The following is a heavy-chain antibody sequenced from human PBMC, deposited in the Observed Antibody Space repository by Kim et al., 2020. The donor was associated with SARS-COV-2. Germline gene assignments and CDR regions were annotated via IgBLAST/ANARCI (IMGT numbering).Heavy chain of an antibody. CDR1: GYPFTSYG. D-gene: IGHD3-9*01. V-gene: IGHV1-18*01. CDR3: ARAELYYDILTEGYGMDV. Sequence: ASVKVSCKASGYPFTSYGISWVRQAPGQGLEWMGWISTYNGNTNYAQNLQARVTMTTDTSTSTAYMELRSLRSDDTAVYYCARAELYYDILTEGYGMDVWGQGTTVTVSS. CDR2: ISTYNGNT. J-gene: IGHJ6*02.